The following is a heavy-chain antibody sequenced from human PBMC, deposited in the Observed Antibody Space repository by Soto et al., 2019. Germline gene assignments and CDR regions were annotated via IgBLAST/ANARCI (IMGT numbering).Heavy chain of an antibody. J-gene: IGHJ4*02. D-gene: IGHD4-17*01. CDR2: FIPIFGTA. Sequence: GASVKVSCKASGGTFSSYAISWVRQAPGQGLEWMGGFIPIFGTANYAQKFQGRVTITADESTSTAYMELSSLRSEDTAVYYCARARSEVTTADYYFDYWGQGTLVTVSS. CDR3: ARARSEVTTADYYFDY. V-gene: IGHV1-69*13. CDR1: GGTFSSYA.